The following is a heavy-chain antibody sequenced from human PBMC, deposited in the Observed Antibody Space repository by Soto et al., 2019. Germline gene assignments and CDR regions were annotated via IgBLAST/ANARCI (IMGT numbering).Heavy chain of an antibody. Sequence: PWVSLRLSCAASGCTFITYAVTWVRQAPGKGLDWVAGISGSADRTYFADSVKGRFTISRDNSKDTLYLQMNSLRADDTSVYYCATAVVVGAWFEPWGQGTLVTVSS. D-gene: IGHD2-15*01. CDR3: ATAVVVGAWFEP. CDR2: ISGSADRT. J-gene: IGHJ5*02. CDR1: GCTFITYA. V-gene: IGHV3-23*01.